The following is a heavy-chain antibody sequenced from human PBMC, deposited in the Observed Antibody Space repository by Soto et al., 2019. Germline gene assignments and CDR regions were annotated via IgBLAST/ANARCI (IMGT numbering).Heavy chain of an antibody. J-gene: IGHJ4*02. D-gene: IGHD3-22*01. CDR3: ARTHSTYYYDSSGYPDYFDY. V-gene: IGHV4-31*03. CDR2: IYYSGST. Sequence: ASETLSLTCTVSGGSISSGGYYWSWIRQHPGKGLEWIGYIYYSGSTYYNPSLKSRVTISVDTSKNQFSLKLSSVTAADTAVYYCARTHSTYYYDSSGYPDYFDYSGQGTLVTVSS. CDR1: GGSISSGGYY.